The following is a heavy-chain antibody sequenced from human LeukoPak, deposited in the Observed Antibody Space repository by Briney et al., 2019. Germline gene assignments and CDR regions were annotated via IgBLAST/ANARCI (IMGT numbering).Heavy chain of an antibody. J-gene: IGHJ2*01. D-gene: IGHD6-19*01. Sequence: PGGSLRLSCAASGFTFSSYAMSWVRQAPGKGLEWVSAISGSGGNTYYADSVKGRFTISRDNSKNTLYLQMNSLRAEDTAVYYCASSESAVAGYWYFDLWGRGTLVTVSS. CDR2: ISGSGGNT. V-gene: IGHV3-23*01. CDR1: GFTFSSYA. CDR3: ASSESAVAGYWYFDL.